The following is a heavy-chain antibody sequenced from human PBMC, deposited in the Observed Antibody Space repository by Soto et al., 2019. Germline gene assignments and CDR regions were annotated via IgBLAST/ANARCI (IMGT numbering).Heavy chain of an antibody. CDR3: AREDLHNWKEGIGAFDI. Sequence: ASVKVSCKASGYTFTSYAMHWVRQAPGQRLEWMGWINAGNGNTKYSQKFQGRVTITRDTSASTAYMELSSLRSEDTAVYYCAREDLHNWKEGIGAFDIWGQGTMVTVSS. CDR2: INAGNGNT. J-gene: IGHJ3*02. V-gene: IGHV1-3*01. D-gene: IGHD1-1*01. CDR1: GYTFTSYA.